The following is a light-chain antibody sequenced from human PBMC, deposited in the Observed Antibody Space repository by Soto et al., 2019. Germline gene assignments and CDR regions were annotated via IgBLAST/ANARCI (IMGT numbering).Light chain of an antibody. CDR1: SSEVGGYNY. Sequence: QSVLTQPPSASGSPGQSVTISCTGTSSEVGGYNYDSWYQQQPGKAPKLVIYEVNKRPSGVPDRFSGSKSGNTASLTVFGLQAEDEADYYCSSYAGSNTVAFGGGTKLTVL. CDR2: EVN. CDR3: SSYAGSNTVA. J-gene: IGLJ2*01. V-gene: IGLV2-8*01.